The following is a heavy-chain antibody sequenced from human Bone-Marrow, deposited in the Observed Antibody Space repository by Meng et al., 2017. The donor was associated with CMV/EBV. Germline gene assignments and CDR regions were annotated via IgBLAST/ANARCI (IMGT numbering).Heavy chain of an antibody. V-gene: IGHV4-39*07. CDR3: ARDGLGGSWHY. J-gene: IGHJ4*02. CDR1: GGPISSSSYY. D-gene: IGHD6-13*01. CDR2: IYYSGST. Sequence: QLQLQESGPGLVKPSETLSLTCTVSGGPISSSSYYWGWIRQPPGKGLEWIGSIYYSGSTYYNPSLKSRVTISVDTSKNQFSLKLSSVTAADTAVYYCARDGLGGSWHYWGQGTLVTVSS.